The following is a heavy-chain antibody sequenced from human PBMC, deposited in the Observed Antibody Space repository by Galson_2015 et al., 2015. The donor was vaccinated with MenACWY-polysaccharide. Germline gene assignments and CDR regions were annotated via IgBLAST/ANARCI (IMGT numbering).Heavy chain of an antibody. Sequence: SETLSLTCTVSGASVSSTTDYWGWLRQPPGKGLEWIGFMSSNGGANRNPPLKSRVTISIDTSKNQFSLRLNSVTAADTAMYYRAREPTYSGSFGWFASWGQGTLVTVSP. CDR2: MSSNGGA. CDR1: GASVSSTTDY. J-gene: IGHJ5*01. V-gene: IGHV4-61*01. D-gene: IGHD1-26*01. CDR3: AREPTYSGSFGWFAS.